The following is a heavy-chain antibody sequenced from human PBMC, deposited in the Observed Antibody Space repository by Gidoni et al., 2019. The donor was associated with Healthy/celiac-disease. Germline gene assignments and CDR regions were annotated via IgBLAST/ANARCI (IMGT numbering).Heavy chain of an antibody. CDR1: GGSISRYY. D-gene: IGHD1-26*01. CDR2: IYYSGST. CDR3: AREGRVVRATNYIHYWYFDL. V-gene: IGHV4-59*12. Sequence: QVQLQESGPGLVKPSETLSLTCTVSGGSISRYYWSWIRQPPGKGLEWIGYIYYSGSTNYNPSLKSRVTISVDTSKNQFSLKLSSVTAADTAVYYCAREGRVVRATNYIHYWYFDLWGRGTLVTVSS. J-gene: IGHJ2*01.